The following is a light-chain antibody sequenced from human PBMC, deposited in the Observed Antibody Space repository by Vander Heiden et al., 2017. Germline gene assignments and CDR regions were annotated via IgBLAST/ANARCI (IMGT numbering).Light chain of an antibody. J-gene: IGKJ4*01. V-gene: IGKV2-28*01. CDR1: QSGLHSTESDY. Sequence: DIVMTKYPLSLPVTPGEQAAISCRSSQSGLHSTESDYVDWYLQTPGQSPQLLIYFVYNRASGVSERFSGSGSGTDFTLKISRVAAGDVGIYYCLQGLQTPLTFGGGTRVEIK. CDR3: LQGLQTPLT. CDR2: FVY.